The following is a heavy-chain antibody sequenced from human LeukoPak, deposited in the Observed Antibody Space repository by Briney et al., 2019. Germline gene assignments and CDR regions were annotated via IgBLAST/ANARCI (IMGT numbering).Heavy chain of an antibody. CDR2: ISSSSSTI. CDR1: GFTFSSYS. D-gene: IGHD3-10*01. J-gene: IGHJ5*02. Sequence: GGSLRLSCAASGFTFSSYSMNWVRQAPGKGLEWVSYISSSSSTIYYADSVKGRFTISRDNAKNSLYLQMNSLRDEDTAVYYCARGPGALLWFGELSVDNWFDPWGQGTLVTVSS. V-gene: IGHV3-48*02. CDR3: ARGPGALLWFGELSVDNWFDP.